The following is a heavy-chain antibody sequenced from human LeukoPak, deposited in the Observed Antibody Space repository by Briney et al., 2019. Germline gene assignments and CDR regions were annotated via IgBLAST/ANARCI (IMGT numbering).Heavy chain of an antibody. CDR3: ARVDYYDSSGYYVFDY. Sequence: SETLSLTCTVSGGSISSSSYYWGWIRQPPGKGLEWIGSIYCSGSTYYNPSLKSRVTISGDTSKNQFSRKLSSVTAADTAVYYCARVDYYDSSGYYVFDYWGQGTLVTVSS. CDR2: IYCSGST. CDR1: GGSISSSSYY. D-gene: IGHD3-22*01. J-gene: IGHJ4*02. V-gene: IGHV4-39*07.